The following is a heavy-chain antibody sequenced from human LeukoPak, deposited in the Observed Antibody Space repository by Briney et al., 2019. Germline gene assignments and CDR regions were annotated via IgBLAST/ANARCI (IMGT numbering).Heavy chain of an antibody. CDR2: INHSGST. CDR3: ARGRQLLWCGESEYCFDY. CDR1: GGSFSGYY. V-gene: IGHV4-34*01. J-gene: IGHJ4*02. Sequence: PSETLSLTCAVYGGSFSGYYWSWIRQPPGKGLEWIGEINHSGSTNYNPSLKSRVTISVDTSKNQFSLKLSSVTAADTAVYYCARGRQLLWCGESEYCFDYWGQGTLVTVSS. D-gene: IGHD3-10*01.